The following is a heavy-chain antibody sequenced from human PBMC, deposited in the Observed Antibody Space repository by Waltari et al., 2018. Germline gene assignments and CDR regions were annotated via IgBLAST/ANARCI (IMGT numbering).Heavy chain of an antibody. CDR1: GGSFSGYY. CDR3: ASSIAVAGRLTY. J-gene: IGHJ4*02. V-gene: IGHV4-34*01. Sequence: QVQLQQWGAGLLKPSETLSLTCAVYGGSFSGYYWSWIRQPPGKGLEWIGEINHSGSTNYNPSLKSRVTISVDTSKNQFSLKLSSVTAADTAVYYCASSIAVAGRLTYWGQGTLVTVSS. CDR2: INHSGST. D-gene: IGHD6-19*01.